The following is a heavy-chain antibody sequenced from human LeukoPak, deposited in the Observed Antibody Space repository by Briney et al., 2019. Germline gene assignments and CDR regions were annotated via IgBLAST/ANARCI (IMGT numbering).Heavy chain of an antibody. J-gene: IGHJ4*02. CDR3: ARGAAVEMATAVDY. V-gene: IGHV4-59*12. CDR1: GGSISSYY. Sequence: SETLSLTCTVSGGSISSYYWSWIRQPPGKGLEWIGYIYYSGSTNYNPSLKSRVTISVDTSKNQFSLKLSSVTAADTAVYYCARGAAVEMATAVDYWGQGTLVTVSS. D-gene: IGHD5-24*01. CDR2: IYYSGST.